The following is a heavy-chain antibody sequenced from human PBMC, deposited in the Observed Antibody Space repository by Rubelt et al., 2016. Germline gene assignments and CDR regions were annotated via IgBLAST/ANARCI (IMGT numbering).Heavy chain of an antibody. Sequence: EVQLVESGGGLVQPGGSLRLSCAASGFTVSSNYMSWVRQAPGKGLEWVSVIYSGGSTYYADSVKGRFTISRDNSNNTLYLQMNGLRAEDTAVYYCATRGGYYDSVTGSAAPPPCPVWGQGTLVTVSS. J-gene: IGHJ4*02. CDR1: GFTVSSNY. V-gene: IGHV3-66*01. CDR3: ATRGGYYDSVTGSAAPPPCPV. D-gene: IGHD3-9*01. CDR2: IYSGGST.